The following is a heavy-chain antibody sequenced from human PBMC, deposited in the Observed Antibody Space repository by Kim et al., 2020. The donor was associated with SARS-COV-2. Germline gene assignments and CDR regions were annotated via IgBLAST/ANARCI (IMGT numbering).Heavy chain of an antibody. V-gene: IGHV3-33*06. Sequence: GGFLRLSCAASGFTFSSYGMHWVRQAPGKGLEWVAVIWYDGSNKYYADSVKGRFTISRDNSKNTLYLQMNSLRAEDTAVYYCAKEGGDSSGYYSDYFDYWGQGTLVTVSS. J-gene: IGHJ4*02. D-gene: IGHD3-22*01. CDR1: GFTFSSYG. CDR2: IWYDGSNK. CDR3: AKEGGDSSGYYSDYFDY.